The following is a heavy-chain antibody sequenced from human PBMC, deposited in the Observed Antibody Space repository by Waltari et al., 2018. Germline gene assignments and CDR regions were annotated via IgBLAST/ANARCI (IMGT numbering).Heavy chain of an antibody. V-gene: IGHV1-2*02. CDR2: SNPDTGGT. Sequence: QVQVVQSGAEVKKPGASVKVSCKTSGYTFTGYYIHWVRQAPGQGLAWMGWSNPDTGGTNYGQKFQGRVSMTRDTSISTAYMELSSLKSDDTAIYDCTRWTFAMGFDPWGQGTLVTVSS. CDR1: GYTFTGYY. J-gene: IGHJ5*02. CDR3: TRWTFAMGFDP.